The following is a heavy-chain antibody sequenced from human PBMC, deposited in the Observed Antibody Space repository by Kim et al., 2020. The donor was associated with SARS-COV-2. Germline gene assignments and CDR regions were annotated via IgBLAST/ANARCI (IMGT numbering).Heavy chain of an antibody. V-gene: IGHV3-30*04. CDR3: ARGSYYGSGMDYYGMDV. CDR2: ISYDGSNK. Sequence: GGSLRLSCAASGFTFSSYAMHWVRQAPGKGLEWVAVISYDGSNKYYADSVKGRFTISRDNSKNTLYLQMNSLRAEDTAVYYCARGSYYGSGMDYYGMDVWGQGTTVTVSS. CDR1: GFTFSSYA. D-gene: IGHD3-10*01. J-gene: IGHJ6*02.